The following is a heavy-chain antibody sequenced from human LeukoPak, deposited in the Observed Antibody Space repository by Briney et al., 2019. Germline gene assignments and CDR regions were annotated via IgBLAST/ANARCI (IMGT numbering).Heavy chain of an antibody. CDR3: ARGGAIAAARGWFDP. D-gene: IGHD6-13*01. J-gene: IGHJ5*02. Sequence: SETLSLTCSVSGVSISTTSYYWAWIRQSPGKGLEWIGSFSFAGGTYQNPSLKSRVTMSLDTSKNHLSLKLTSVTAADTAVYYCARGGAIAAARGWFDPWGQGTLVTVSS. V-gene: IGHV4-39*02. CDR2: FSFAGGT. CDR1: GVSISTTSYY.